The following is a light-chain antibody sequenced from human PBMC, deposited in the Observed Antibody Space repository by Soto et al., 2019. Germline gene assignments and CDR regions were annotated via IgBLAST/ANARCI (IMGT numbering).Light chain of an antibody. CDR3: QQYFDVPFT. J-gene: IGKJ4*01. CDR1: RSVLYKSNNKNH. CDR2: WAS. Sequence: VKTQSLDSLPVSKGKRATMNCKCSRSVLYKSNNKNHLAWYQQKPGKPPQLIIYWASTRESGVPERFSGSGSGTDFTLTISSLEAEDVAFYCCQQYFDVPFTFGGGTKVDIK. V-gene: IGKV4-1*01.